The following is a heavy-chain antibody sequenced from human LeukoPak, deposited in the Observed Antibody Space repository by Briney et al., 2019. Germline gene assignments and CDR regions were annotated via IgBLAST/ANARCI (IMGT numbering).Heavy chain of an antibody. V-gene: IGHV3-30*18. Sequence: PGGSLRLSCAASGFTFSSYGMHWVRQAPGKGLEWEAVISYDGSNKYYADSVKGRFTISRDNSKNTLYLQMNSLRAEDTAVYYCAKSGYDYNLISSWGQGTLVTVSS. CDR1: GFTFSSYG. CDR2: ISYDGSNK. CDR3: AKSGYDYNLISS. J-gene: IGHJ5*02. D-gene: IGHD3-16*01.